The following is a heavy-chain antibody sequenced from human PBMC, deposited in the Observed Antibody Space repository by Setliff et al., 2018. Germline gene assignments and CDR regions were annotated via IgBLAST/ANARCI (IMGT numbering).Heavy chain of an antibody. CDR2: IGHSGST. V-gene: IGHV4-59*12. D-gene: IGHD2-21*01. J-gene: IGHJ4*02. CDR1: GVPISSYY. CDR3: ATPDYGGDSWSFDY. Sequence: SETLSLTCSVTGVPISSYYWNWVRQAPGKGLEWIAEIGHSGSTNYNPSLKSRVTISVDTSKNQFSLKLNSVTAADTAVYYCATPDYGGDSWSFDYWGQGTLVTVSS.